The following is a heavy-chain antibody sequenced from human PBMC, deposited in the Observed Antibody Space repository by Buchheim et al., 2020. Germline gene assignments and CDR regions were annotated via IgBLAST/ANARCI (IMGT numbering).Heavy chain of an antibody. D-gene: IGHD3-3*01. CDR3: AKDFETYYDFWSGYPNWFDP. Sequence: QVQLVESGGGVVQPGRSLRLSCAASGFTFSSYGMHWVRQAPGKGLEWVAVISYDGSNKYYADSVKGRFTISRDNSKNTLYLQMNSLRAEDTAVYYCAKDFETYYDFWSGYPNWFDPWGQGTL. J-gene: IGHJ5*02. CDR1: GFTFSSYG. V-gene: IGHV3-30*18. CDR2: ISYDGSNK.